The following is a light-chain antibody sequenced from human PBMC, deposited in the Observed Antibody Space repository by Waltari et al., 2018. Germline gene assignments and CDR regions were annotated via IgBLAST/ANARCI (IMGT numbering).Light chain of an antibody. CDR2: DNS. CDR3: GTWDHSLHGGV. V-gene: IGLV1-51*01. Sequence: QSVLTQPPSVSAAPGQKVTISCSGNSSNIGSDHVSWFQQLPGTVPKVVIYDNSERPAGVPDRVSGSKSGTSATLGITGLQTGDEACYYGGTWDHSLHGGVFGGGTELTVL. CDR1: SSNIGSDH. J-gene: IGLJ2*01.